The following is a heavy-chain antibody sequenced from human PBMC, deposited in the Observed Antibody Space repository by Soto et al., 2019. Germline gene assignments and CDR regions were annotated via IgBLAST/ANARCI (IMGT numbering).Heavy chain of an antibody. CDR2: ISHDGVTK. Sequence: HPGGSLRLSCAASGSSFPKYPMHWVRQTPDKGLEWLAVISHDGVTKNSADSVKGRFSVSRDNSRNRLYLEMNGLRTEDTAMYYCVRGGYSSSWERLDPWGQGTLVTVSS. V-gene: IGHV3-30-3*01. D-gene: IGHD4-4*01. CDR3: VRGGYSSSWERLDP. J-gene: IGHJ5*02. CDR1: GSSFPKYP.